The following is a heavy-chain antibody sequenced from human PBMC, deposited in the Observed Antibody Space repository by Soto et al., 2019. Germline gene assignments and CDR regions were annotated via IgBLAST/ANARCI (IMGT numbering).Heavy chain of an antibody. Sequence: PGGSLRLSCAASGFTFSSYEMNWVRQAPGKGLEWVSYISSSGSTIYYADSVKGRFTTSRDNAKNSLYLQMNSLRAEDTAVYYCARDLVAAAAPRYFDYWGQGTLVTVSS. CDR3: ARDLVAAAAPRYFDY. V-gene: IGHV3-48*03. J-gene: IGHJ4*02. CDR2: ISSSGSTI. CDR1: GFTFSSYE. D-gene: IGHD6-13*01.